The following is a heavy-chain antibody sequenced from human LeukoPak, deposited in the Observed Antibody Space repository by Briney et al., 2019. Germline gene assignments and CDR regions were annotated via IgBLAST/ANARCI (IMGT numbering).Heavy chain of an antibody. CDR1: GGSISSYY. CDR2: IYYSGST. CDR3: ARHVASYDSSGYYFNWFDP. Sequence: SETLSLTCTVSGGSISSYYWSWIRQPPGKGLEWIGYIYYSGSTNYNPSLKSRVTISVDTSKNQFSLKLSSVTAADTAVYYRARHVASYDSSGYYFNWFDPWGQGTLVTVSS. V-gene: IGHV4-59*08. D-gene: IGHD3-22*01. J-gene: IGHJ5*02.